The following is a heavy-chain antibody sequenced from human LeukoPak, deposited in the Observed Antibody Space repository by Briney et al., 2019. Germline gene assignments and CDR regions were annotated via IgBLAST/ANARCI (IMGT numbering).Heavy chain of an antibody. CDR1: GGSFSGYY. V-gene: IGHV4-34*01. J-gene: IGHJ4*02. Sequence: SETLSLTCAVDGGSFSGYYWSWIRQPPGKGLEWIGEINHSGSTNYNPSLKSRVTISVDTSKNQFSLKLSSVTAADTAVYYCARGPNTHYYGSGSYVYWGQGTLVTVSS. CDR2: INHSGST. CDR3: ARGPNTHYYGSGSYVY. D-gene: IGHD3-10*01.